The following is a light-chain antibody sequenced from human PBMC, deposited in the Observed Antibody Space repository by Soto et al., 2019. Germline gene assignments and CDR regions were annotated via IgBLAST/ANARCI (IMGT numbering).Light chain of an antibody. CDR1: SSDVGSYNY. CDR3: CSYAGSYTLYV. CDR2: DVS. V-gene: IGLV2-11*01. Sequence: QSVLTQPRSVSGSPGQSVTISCTVTSSDVGSYNYVSWYQQHPGKAPKLMIYDVSKRPSGVPDRFSGSKSGNMASLTISGLQAEDEADYYCCSYAGSYTLYVFGTGTKVTVL. J-gene: IGLJ1*01.